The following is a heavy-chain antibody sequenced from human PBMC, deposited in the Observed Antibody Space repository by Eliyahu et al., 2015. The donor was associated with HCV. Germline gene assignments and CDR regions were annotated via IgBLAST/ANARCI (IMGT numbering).Heavy chain of an antibody. CDR3: ARDYDFWSDPWAHYYYGMDV. Sequence: EVQLVESGGGLVKPGGSLRLSCAASGFTFSSXXMNWVRQAPGKGLGWVSSISSSSSYIYYADSVKGRFTISRDNAKNSLYLQMNSLRAEDTAVYYCARDYDFWSDPWAHYYYGMDVWGQGTTVTVSS. CDR2: ISSSSSYI. D-gene: IGHD3-3*01. CDR1: GFTFSSXX. J-gene: IGHJ6*02. V-gene: IGHV3-21*01.